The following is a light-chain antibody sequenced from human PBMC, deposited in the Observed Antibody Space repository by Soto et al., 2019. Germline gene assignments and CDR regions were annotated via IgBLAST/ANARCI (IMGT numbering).Light chain of an antibody. V-gene: IGKV1-33*01. CDR3: QQYDNLPFT. J-gene: IGKJ3*01. CDR1: QDIRNS. Sequence: DIQMTQSPSSLSASVGDRVTITCQASQDIRNSLNWYQQKPGKAPKLLIYDASNLETGVPSRFSGRGSGTDFTFTISSLQPDDIATYYCQQYDNLPFTFGPGTKVDIK. CDR2: DAS.